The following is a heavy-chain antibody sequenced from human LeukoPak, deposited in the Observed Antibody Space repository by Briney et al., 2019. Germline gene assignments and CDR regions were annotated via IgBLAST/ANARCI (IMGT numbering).Heavy chain of an antibody. CDR2: IYYSGST. CDR1: GGSISSSSYY. J-gene: IGHJ3*02. Sequence: PSETLSLTCTVSGGSISSSSYYWGWIRQPPGKGLEWIGSIYYSGSTYYNPSLKSRVTISVDTSKNQFSLKLSSVTAADTAVYYCARYEVLDDAFDIWGQGTMVTVSS. V-gene: IGHV4-39*01. CDR3: ARYEVLDDAFDI. D-gene: IGHD3-3*01.